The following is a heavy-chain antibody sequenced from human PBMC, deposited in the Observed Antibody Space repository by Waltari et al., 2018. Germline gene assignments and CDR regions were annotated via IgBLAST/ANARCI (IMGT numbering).Heavy chain of an antibody. CDR1: GDSSHRRTFY. V-gene: IGHV4-39*07. CDR3: ARDSRYWVRGVRFDS. CDR2: IYYNGNT. D-gene: IGHD3-10*01. J-gene: IGHJ4*02. Sequence: QLQLHESGPGMVKPSETLSLTCSVSGDSSHRRTFYWAWIRQPPGKGLEWIGSIYYNGNTHYNPSLQTRITMSVDTSKNQISLKLHSVTAADTAFYYCARDSRYWVRGVRFDSWGQGALVTVSS.